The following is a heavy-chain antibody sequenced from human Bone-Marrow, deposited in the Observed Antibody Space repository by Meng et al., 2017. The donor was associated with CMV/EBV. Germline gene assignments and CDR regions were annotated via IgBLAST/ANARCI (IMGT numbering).Heavy chain of an antibody. CDR1: GGSFSGYY. CDR3: ARGSLLLWFGELHY. Sequence: QVQLQQWGAGLLKPSEXLSLTCAVYGGSFSGYYWSWIRQPPGKGLEWIGEINHSGSTNYNPSLKSRVTISVDTSKNQFSLKLSSVTAADTAVYYCARGSLLLWFGELHYWGQGTLVTVSS. CDR2: INHSGST. D-gene: IGHD3-10*01. V-gene: IGHV4-34*01. J-gene: IGHJ4*02.